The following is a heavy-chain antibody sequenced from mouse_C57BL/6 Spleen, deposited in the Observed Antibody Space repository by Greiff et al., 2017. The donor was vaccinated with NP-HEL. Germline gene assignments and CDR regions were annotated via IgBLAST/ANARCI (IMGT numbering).Heavy chain of an antibody. V-gene: IGHV7-3*01. CDR3: ARYIPKTGYFDY. D-gene: IGHD4-1*01. CDR2: IRNKANGYTT. Sequence: EVHLVESGGGLVQPGGSLSLSCAASGFTFTDYYMSWVRQPPGKALEWLGFIRNKANGYTTEYSASVKGRFTISRDNSQSILYLQMNALRAEDSATYYCARYIPKTGYFDYWGQGTTLTVSS. J-gene: IGHJ2*01. CDR1: GFTFTDYY.